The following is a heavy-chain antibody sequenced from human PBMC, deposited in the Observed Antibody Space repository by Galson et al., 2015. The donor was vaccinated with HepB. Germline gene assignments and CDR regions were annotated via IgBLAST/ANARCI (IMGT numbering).Heavy chain of an antibody. CDR2: ISYDGSNK. Sequence: SLRLSCAASGFTFSSYAMHWVRQAPGKGLEWVAVISYDGSNKYYADSVKGRFTISRDNSKNTLYLQMNSLRAEDTAVYYCARDMAGSSSLAPPPYWGQGTLVTVSS. D-gene: IGHD6-6*01. CDR3: ARDMAGSSSLAPPPY. CDR1: GFTFSSYA. V-gene: IGHV3-30-3*01. J-gene: IGHJ4*02.